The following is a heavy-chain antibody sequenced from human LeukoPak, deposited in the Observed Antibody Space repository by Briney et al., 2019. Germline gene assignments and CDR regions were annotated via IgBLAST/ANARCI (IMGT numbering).Heavy chain of an antibody. Sequence: GGSLRLSCETSGFTFSRVSMHWVRQVPGKGLEWVALISRDGGTTYYADSVEGRFTISRDNSMNTLYLQMNSLRVEDTALYYCAKEKRDGTGWINFDYWGQGTLVAASS. J-gene: IGHJ4*02. V-gene: IGHV3-30*18. CDR3: AKEKRDGTGWINFDY. CDR1: GFTFSRVS. D-gene: IGHD2-8*02. CDR2: ISRDGGTT.